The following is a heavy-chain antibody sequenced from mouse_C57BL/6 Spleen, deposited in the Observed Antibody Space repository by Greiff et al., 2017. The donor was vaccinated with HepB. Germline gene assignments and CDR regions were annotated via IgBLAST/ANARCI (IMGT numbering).Heavy chain of an antibody. V-gene: IGHV1-19*01. J-gene: IGHJ4*01. D-gene: IGHD2-3*01. Sequence: VQLQQSGAELVKPGASVKMSCKASGYTFTDYYMNWVKQSHGKSLEWIGVINPYNGGTSYNQKFKGKATLTVDKSSSTAYMELNSLTSEDSAVYYCARKGDDGYYYAMDYWGQGTSVTVSS. CDR3: ARKGDDGYYYAMDY. CDR2: INPYNGGT. CDR1: GYTFTDYY.